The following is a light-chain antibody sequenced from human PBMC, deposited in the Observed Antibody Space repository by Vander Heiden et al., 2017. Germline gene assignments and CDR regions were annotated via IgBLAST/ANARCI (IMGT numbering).Light chain of an antibody. CDR1: SSNIGAGYD. J-gene: IGLJ2*01. CDR3: QSYDSSLSGSLV. Sequence: QSVLTQPPSVSGAPGHRVTTSCTGSSSNIGAGYDATRSQQPPGPAPKLLLFRNSNRPSGVPDRFSGAKSGTSASLVTTGLQAEDEADDYCQSYDSSLSGSLVFGGGTKVTVL. CDR2: RNS. V-gene: IGLV1-40*01.